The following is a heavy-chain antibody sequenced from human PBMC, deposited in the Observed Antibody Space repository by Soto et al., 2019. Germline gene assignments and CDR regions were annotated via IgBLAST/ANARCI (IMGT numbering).Heavy chain of an antibody. J-gene: IGHJ6*03. CDR1: GFTFSSYS. CDR3: ARIRRICGGSCYYYYYYMDV. D-gene: IGHD2-15*01. CDR2: ISSSSSTI. V-gene: IGHV3-48*01. Sequence: GGSLRLSCAASGFTFSSYSMNWVRQAPGKGLEWVSYISSSSSTIYYADSVKGRFTISRDNAKNSLYLQMNSLRAEDTAVYYCARIRRICGGSCYYYYYYMDVWGKGTTVTVSS.